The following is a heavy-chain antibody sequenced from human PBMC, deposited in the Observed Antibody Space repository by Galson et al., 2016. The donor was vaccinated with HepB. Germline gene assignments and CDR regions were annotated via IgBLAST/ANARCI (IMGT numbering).Heavy chain of an antibody. D-gene: IGHD3-16*01. V-gene: IGHV2-5*02. CDR3: AHRFGSPDAFDI. Sequence: PALVKPTQTLTLTCTFSGFSLNTAAVSVGWIRQPPGKALEWLALIFWDDDKRYSPSLKSRLTITKDTSKNQVVLTMNNMDPVDTATYYCAHRFGSPDAFDIWGQGTLVTVSS. CDR2: IFWDDDK. CDR1: GFSLNTAAVS. J-gene: IGHJ3*02.